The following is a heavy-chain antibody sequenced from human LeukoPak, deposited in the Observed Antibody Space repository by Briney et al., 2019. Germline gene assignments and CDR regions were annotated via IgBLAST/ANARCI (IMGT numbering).Heavy chain of an antibody. CDR2: IFPSGGEI. V-gene: IGHV3-23*01. J-gene: IGHJ4*02. CDR1: GFTFSTFA. D-gene: IGHD3-22*01. Sequence: GGSLRLSCAASGFTFSTFAMIWVRQPPGKGLEWVSSIFPSGGEIHYADSVRGRFTISRDDSKSTLSLQMNSLRAEDTAVYYCARTYYYDSSGYYGYWGQGTLVTVSS. CDR3: ARTYYYDSSGYYGY.